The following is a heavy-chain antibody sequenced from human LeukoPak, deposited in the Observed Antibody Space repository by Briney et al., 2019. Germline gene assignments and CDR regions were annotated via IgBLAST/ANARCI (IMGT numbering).Heavy chain of an antibody. D-gene: IGHD1-1*01. Sequence: GGSLRLSCAASGFTFSSYSMNWVRQAPGKGLGWVSYISSSSSTIYYADSVKGRFTISRDNSKNTLFLQMNSLRAEDTAMYYCAEDQQLQPFHYWGQGTLVTVSS. J-gene: IGHJ4*02. V-gene: IGHV3-48*01. CDR2: ISSSSSTI. CDR3: AEDQQLQPFHY. CDR1: GFTFSSYS.